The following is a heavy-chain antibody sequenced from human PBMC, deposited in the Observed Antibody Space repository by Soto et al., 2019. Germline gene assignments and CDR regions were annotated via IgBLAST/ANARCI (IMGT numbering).Heavy chain of an antibody. V-gene: IGHV3-33*01. J-gene: IGHJ4*02. CDR1: GFTFSRDG. CDR3: ARDQGWVFDY. D-gene: IGHD6-19*01. Sequence: GSLRLSCAASGFTFSRDGMHWVRQAPGKGLEWLAVIWFDGSNENYADSVKGRFTISRDNSKNTLYLQMNSLRAEDTAVYYCARDQGWVFDYWGQGPLVTVSS. CDR2: IWFDGSNE.